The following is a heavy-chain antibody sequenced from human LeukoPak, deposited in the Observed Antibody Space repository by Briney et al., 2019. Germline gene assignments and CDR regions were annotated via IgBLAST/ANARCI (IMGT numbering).Heavy chain of an antibody. CDR2: INSGNNYI. Sequence: GGSLRLSCVASGFTFSDYTMHWVRQAPGKALEWVSSINSGNNYIYYADSVKGRFTISRDNAKNLQMNSLRADDTAVYSCARVLLGMSAFDLWGQGTMVSVSS. CDR1: GFTFSDYT. V-gene: IGHV3-21*01. CDR3: ARVLLGMSAFDL. D-gene: IGHD3-9*01. J-gene: IGHJ3*01.